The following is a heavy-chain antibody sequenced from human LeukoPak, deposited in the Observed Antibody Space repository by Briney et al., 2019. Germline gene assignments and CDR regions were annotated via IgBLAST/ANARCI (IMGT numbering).Heavy chain of an antibody. D-gene: IGHD2-15*01. V-gene: IGHV4-38-2*02. J-gene: IGHJ4*02. CDR2: IYHSWNT. CDR3: ARGPGGAAGVYFDY. CDR1: GYSIRRGYY. Sequence: PSETLSLTCTVSGYSIRRGYYWGWIRQPPGKEMEWIGSIYHSWNTYYNPSRKRRVIIYVDTSKNQFSLKLSSVTAADTAVSYCARGPGGAAGVYFDYWGQGTLVAVSS.